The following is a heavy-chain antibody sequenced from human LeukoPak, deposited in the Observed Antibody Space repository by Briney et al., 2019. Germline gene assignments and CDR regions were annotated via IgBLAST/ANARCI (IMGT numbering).Heavy chain of an antibody. CDR3: ARGNIVVVPAAEYYFDY. V-gene: IGHV4-4*09. J-gene: IGHJ4*02. D-gene: IGHD2-2*01. CDR1: GGSISSYY. CDR2: IYTSGST. Sequence: PSETLSLTCTVSGGSISSYYWSWIRQPPGKGLEWIGYIYTSGSTNYNPSLKSRVTISVDTSKNQFSLKLSSVTAADTAVYYCARGNIVVVPAAEYYFDYWGQGTLVTVSS.